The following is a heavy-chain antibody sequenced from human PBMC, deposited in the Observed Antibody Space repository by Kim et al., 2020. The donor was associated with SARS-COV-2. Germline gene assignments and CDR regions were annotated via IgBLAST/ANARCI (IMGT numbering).Heavy chain of an antibody. CDR1: GGSFSGYY. Sequence: SETLSLTCAVYGGSFSGYYWSWIRQPPGKGLEWIGEINHSGSTNYNPSLKSRVTISVDTSKNQFSLKLSSVTAADTAVYYCARGNAVTTHWYYYYGMDVWGQGTTVTVSS. D-gene: IGHD4-4*01. J-gene: IGHJ6*02. V-gene: IGHV4-34*01. CDR2: INHSGST. CDR3: ARGNAVTTHWYYYYGMDV.